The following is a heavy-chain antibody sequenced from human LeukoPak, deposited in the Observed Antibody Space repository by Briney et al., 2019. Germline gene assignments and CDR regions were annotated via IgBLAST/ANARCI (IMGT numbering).Heavy chain of an antibody. CDR2: ISGSGGST. CDR1: GFTFSSYA. CDR3: AKVSGRVGSSGYYFDY. D-gene: IGHD3-22*01. J-gene: IGHJ4*02. V-gene: IGHV3-23*01. Sequence: GGSLRLSCAASGFTFSSYAMSWVRQAPGKGLEWVSAISGSGGSTYYADSVKGRFTISRDNSKNTLYLQMNSLRAEDTAVYYCAKVSGRVGSSGYYFDYWGQGTLVTVSS.